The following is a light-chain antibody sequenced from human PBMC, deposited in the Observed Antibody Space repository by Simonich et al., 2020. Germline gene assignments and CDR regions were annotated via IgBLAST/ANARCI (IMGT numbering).Light chain of an antibody. CDR3: CSYAGSSTWV. J-gene: IGLJ3*02. CDR2: EGS. Sequence: QSALTQPASVSGSPGQSITISCTGTSSDVGGYNYVSWYQQHPGKAPKLMIYEGSKGPSGVSTRFSGSKSGNTASLTISGLQAEDEADYYCCSYAGSSTWVFGGGTKLTVL. V-gene: IGLV2-23*01. CDR1: SSDVGGYNY.